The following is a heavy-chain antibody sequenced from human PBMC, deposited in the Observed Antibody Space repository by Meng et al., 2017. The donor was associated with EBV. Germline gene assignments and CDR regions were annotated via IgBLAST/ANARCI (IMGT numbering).Heavy chain of an antibody. CDR2: ISYDGSNK. CDR3: AKGWRYGVADNYFDY. Sequence: VQLVESGGGVVQPGRSLRLSCAASGFTFSSYGMHWVRQAPGKGLEWVAVISYDGSNKYYADSVKGRFTISRDNSKNTLYLQMNSLRAEDTAVYYCAKGWRYGVADNYFDYWGQGTLVTVSS. J-gene: IGHJ4*02. CDR1: GFTFSSYG. D-gene: IGHD6-19*01. V-gene: IGHV3-30*18.